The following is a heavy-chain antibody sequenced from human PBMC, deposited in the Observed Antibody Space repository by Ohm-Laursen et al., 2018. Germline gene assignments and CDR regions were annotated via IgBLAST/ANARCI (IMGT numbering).Heavy chain of an antibody. V-gene: IGHV1-2*02. CDR3: ARDYGDRNRVYGMDV. J-gene: IGHJ6*02. D-gene: IGHD4-17*01. CDR1: GYTFTGYY. CDR2: INPNSGGT. Sequence: SVKVSCKASGYTFTGYYMHWVRQAPGQGLEWMEWINPNSGGTNYAQKFQGRVTMTRDTSISTAYMELSRLRSDDTAVYYCARDYGDRNRVYGMDVWGQGTTVTVSS.